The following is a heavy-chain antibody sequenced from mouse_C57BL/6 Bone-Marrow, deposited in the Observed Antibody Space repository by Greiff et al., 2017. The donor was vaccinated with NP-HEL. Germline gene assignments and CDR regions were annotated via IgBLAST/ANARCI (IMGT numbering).Heavy chain of an antibody. CDR3: APYYYGSSYTFDY. J-gene: IGHJ2*01. V-gene: IGHV1-64*01. D-gene: IGHD1-1*01. Sequence: VQLQESGAELVKPGASVKLSCKASGYTFTSYWMHWVKQRPGQGLEWIGMIHPNSGSTNYNEKFKSKATLTVDKSSSTAYMQLSSLTSEDSAVYYCAPYYYGSSYTFDYWGQGTTLTVSS. CDR1: GYTFTSYW. CDR2: IHPNSGST.